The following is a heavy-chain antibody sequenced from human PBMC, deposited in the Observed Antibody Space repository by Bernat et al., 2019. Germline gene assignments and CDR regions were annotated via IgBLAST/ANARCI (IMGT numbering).Heavy chain of an antibody. V-gene: IGHV4-59*08. CDR1: SGSISDYY. CDR2: IRYSGST. J-gene: IGHJ4*02. D-gene: IGHD1-26*01. Sequence: QVQLQESGPRLVKPSETLSLTCTVPSGSISDYYWSWIRQSPGRGLEWIGHIRYSGSTNYNPSLKSRVTISVDMSKNQFSLRLSSVTAADTGVYYCAGLSGSPWSWGQGTLVTVSS. CDR3: AGLSGSPWS.